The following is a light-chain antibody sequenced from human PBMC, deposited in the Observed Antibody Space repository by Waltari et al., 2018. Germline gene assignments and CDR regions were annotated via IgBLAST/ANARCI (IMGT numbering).Light chain of an antibody. CDR2: KDS. CDR1: VLAKKY. V-gene: IGLV3-27*01. J-gene: IGLJ2*01. CDR3: YSAADNNVV. Sequence: SYELTQPSSVSVSPGQTARITCSGDVLAKKYARWFQQKPGQAPVLVIYKDSERPSGSHERLPDSSAGTTVTLTVSGAQVEDEADYYCYSAADNNVVFGGGTKLTVL.